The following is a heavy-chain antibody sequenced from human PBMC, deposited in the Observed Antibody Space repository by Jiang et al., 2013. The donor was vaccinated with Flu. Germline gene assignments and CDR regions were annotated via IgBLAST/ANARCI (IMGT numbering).Heavy chain of an antibody. CDR2: VYYSGTA. V-gene: IGHV4-39*01. CDR3: AALYTSGWYAFDY. D-gene: IGHD6-13*01. CDR1: GYSITSVSYY. J-gene: IGHJ4*02. Sequence: GSGLVKPSETLSLTCTVSGYSITSVSYYWALIRQPPGKGLEWIGSVYYSGTAYYNPSLRSRVSISVDTSKNRFSLKLSSVTAADTALYYCAALYTSGWYAFDYWGQGTLVTVSS.